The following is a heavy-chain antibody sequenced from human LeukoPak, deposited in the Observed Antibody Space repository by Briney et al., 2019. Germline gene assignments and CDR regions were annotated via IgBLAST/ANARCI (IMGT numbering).Heavy chain of an antibody. CDR1: GGSISSHY. V-gene: IGHV4-59*11. CDR3: ARDTGRITIFGVVIASGAFDI. CDR2: IYYRGST. J-gene: IGHJ3*02. Sequence: SETLSLTCTVSGGSISSHYWSWLRQPPGKGREWIGYIYYRGSTNYNPSLKSRVTISVDTSKHQFSLKLSSVTAADTAVYYCARDTGRITIFGVVIASGAFDIWGQGTMVTVSS. D-gene: IGHD3-3*01.